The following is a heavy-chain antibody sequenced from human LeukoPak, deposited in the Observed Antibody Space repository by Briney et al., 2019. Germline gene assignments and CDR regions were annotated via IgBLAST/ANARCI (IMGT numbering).Heavy chain of an antibody. CDR1: GFXFRTYG. CDR3: VRYYQEAYGLDV. V-gene: IGHV3-33*01. J-gene: IGHJ6*02. Sequence: GRSLRPSCEASGFXFRTYGIHWVRQAPGRGLEWVAVIWYDGSHEQYADSVKGRFTISRDNSKNTLYLQMNSLRAEDTAVYYCVRYYQEAYGLDVWGQGTMVTVSS. CDR2: IWYDGSHE. D-gene: IGHD3-10*01.